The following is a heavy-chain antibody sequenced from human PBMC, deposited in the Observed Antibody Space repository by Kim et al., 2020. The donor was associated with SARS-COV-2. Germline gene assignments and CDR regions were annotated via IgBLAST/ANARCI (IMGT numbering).Heavy chain of an antibody. CDR1: GFTFKDYT. CDR2: LSGSGSKT. V-gene: IGHV3-23*01. CDR3: ARDEDYDDHAFEY. Sequence: GGSLRLSCAASGFTFKDYTMIWIRQAPGKGLEWVSALSGSGSKTYYADSVEGRFTISRDNSKNTVYLQLSNLRVEDTAVYFCARDEDYDDHAFEYWRQGTLVTVSS. J-gene: IGHJ4*02. D-gene: IGHD4-17*01.